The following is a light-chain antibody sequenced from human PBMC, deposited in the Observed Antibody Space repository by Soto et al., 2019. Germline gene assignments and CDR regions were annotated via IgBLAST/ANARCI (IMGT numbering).Light chain of an antibody. CDR2: GAS. J-gene: IGKJ1*01. CDR1: QSVSSTY. CDR3: QQYNKWPQT. V-gene: IGKV3-20*01. Sequence: EIVLTQSPGTLSLSPGERATLSCRASQSVSSTYLAWYQQKPGQAPRLLIYGASSRATGIPDRFSGSGSGTDFTLTISSLQPEDFGNYYCQQYNKWPQTFGPGTKVDIK.